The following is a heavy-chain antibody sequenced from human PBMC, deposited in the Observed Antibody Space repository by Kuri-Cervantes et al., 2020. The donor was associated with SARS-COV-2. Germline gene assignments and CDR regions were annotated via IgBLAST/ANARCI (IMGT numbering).Heavy chain of an antibody. Sequence: GSLRLSCTVSDDSISTNYYWGWIRQPPGKGLEWIGIIHHSGNTHYNPSLKSRVTISVDTSKNQFSLKLSSVTAADTAVYYCASQAAKYCSSTSCYTGVFDYWGQGTLVTVSS. J-gene: IGHJ4*02. CDR1: DDSISTNYY. D-gene: IGHD2-2*02. CDR2: IHHSGNT. V-gene: IGHV4-38-2*02. CDR3: ASQAAKYCSSTSCYTGVFDY.